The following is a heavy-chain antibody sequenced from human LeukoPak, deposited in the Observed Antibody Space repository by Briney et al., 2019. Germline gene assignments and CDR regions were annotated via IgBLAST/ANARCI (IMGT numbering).Heavy chain of an antibody. Sequence: SETLSLTCTVSGGSISSSSYYWGWIRQPPGKGLEWIGSIYYSGSTYYNPSLKSRVTISVDTSKNQFSLKLSSVTAADTAVYYCARGYSWGIFGVHRPANWFDPWGQGTLVTVSS. CDR1: GGSISSSSYY. CDR3: ARGYSWGIFGVHRPANWFDP. D-gene: IGHD3-3*01. V-gene: IGHV4-39*07. CDR2: IYYSGST. J-gene: IGHJ5*02.